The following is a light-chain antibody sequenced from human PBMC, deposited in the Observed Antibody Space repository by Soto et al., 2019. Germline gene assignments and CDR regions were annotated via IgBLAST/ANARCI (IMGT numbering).Light chain of an antibody. CDR1: QSVSSY. J-gene: IGKJ5*01. V-gene: IGKV3-11*01. Sequence: EVVLTQSPVTLSLSPGERATLSCRASQSVSSYLAWYQQKPGQAPRLLIYGASNRATGIPARFSGSGSGTDFTLTISSLEPEDFAVYYCQQRSNWRITFGQGTRLEIK. CDR3: QQRSNWRIT. CDR2: GAS.